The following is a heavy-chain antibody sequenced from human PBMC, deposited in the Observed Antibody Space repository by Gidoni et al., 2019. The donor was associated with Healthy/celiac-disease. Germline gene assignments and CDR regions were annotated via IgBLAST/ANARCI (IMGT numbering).Heavy chain of an antibody. Sequence: QLQLQESGPGLVKPSEPLSLTCTVSGGSISSRSYYWTWIRQPPGKGLEWIGSIYYSGSTYYNPSLKSRVTISVDTSKNQFSLKLSSVTAADTAVYYCARRYYDSSGYYYAPWFDPWGQGTLVTVSS. J-gene: IGHJ5*02. V-gene: IGHV4-39*01. D-gene: IGHD3-22*01. CDR1: GGSISSRSYY. CDR3: ARRYYDSSGYYYAPWFDP. CDR2: IYYSGST.